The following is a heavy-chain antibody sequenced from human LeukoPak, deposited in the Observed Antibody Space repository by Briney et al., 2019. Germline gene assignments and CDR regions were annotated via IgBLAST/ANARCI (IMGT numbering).Heavy chain of an antibody. Sequence: SVRVSSKDSGYTFSIYGISWVRQAPGQGLEWMGGIIPIFGTANYAQKFQGRVTITADESTSTAYMELSSLRSEDTAVYYCARDPYCGGDCDDAFDIWGQGTMVTVSS. CDR3: ARDPYCGGDCDDAFDI. CDR2: IIPIFGTA. J-gene: IGHJ3*02. CDR1: GYTFSIYG. D-gene: IGHD2-21*02. V-gene: IGHV1-69*13.